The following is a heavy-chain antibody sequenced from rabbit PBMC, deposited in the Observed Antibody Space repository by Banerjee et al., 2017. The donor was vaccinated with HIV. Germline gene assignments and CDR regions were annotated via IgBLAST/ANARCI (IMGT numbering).Heavy chain of an antibody. Sequence: QEQLEESGGDLVKPEGSLTLTCTASGFSYMCWVRQAPGKGLKWIACINTSSGNTVYASWAKGRFTISKTSSTTVTLQMTSLTAADTATYFCARDLAGITGWNFGLWGPGTLVTVS. D-gene: IGHD4-1*01. CDR3: ARDLAGITGWNFGL. J-gene: IGHJ4*01. CDR2: INTSSGNT. CDR1: GFSY. V-gene: IGHV1S45*01.